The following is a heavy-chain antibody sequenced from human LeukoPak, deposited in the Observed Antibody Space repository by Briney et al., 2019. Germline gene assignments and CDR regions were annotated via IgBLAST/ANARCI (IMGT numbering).Heavy chain of an antibody. D-gene: IGHD6-6*01. CDR2: ISYSGST. CDR1: GGSISRYY. Sequence: SETLSLTCTVSGGSISRYYWAWIRQPPGKGLEWVGSISYSGSTTYNPSLKSRVTISADTSKNQFSLKLNSVTAADTAVYYCARALSSSGRYFDYWGQGTLVTVSS. J-gene: IGHJ4*02. CDR3: ARALSSSGRYFDY. V-gene: IGHV4-59*01.